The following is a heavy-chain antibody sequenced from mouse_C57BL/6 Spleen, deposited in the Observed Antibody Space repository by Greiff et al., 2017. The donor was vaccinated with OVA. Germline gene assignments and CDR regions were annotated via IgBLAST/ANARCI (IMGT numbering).Heavy chain of an antibody. D-gene: IGHD1-1*01. V-gene: IGHV1-53*01. Sequence: QVQLQQPGTELVKPGASVKLSCKASGYTFTSYWMHWVKQRPGQGLEWIGNINPSNGGTNYNEKFKSKATLTVDKSSSTAYMQLSSLTSEDSAVYYCARESYYYGSSLLYAMDYWGQGTSVTVSS. CDR3: ARESYYYGSSLLYAMDY. CDR1: GYTFTSYW. J-gene: IGHJ4*01. CDR2: INPSNGGT.